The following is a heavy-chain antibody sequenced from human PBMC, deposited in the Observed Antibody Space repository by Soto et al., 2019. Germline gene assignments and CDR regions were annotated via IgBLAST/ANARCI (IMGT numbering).Heavy chain of an antibody. V-gene: IGHV4-59*12. CDR3: AGSGYYHNSGMDV. Sequence: PSETLSLTCTVSGGSISSYYWSWIRQPPGKGLEWIGYIYYSGSTNYNPSLKSRVTISVDTSKNQFSLKLSSVAAADTAVYYCAGSGYYHNSGMDVWGQGTTVTVSS. D-gene: IGHD3-22*01. CDR1: GGSISSYY. J-gene: IGHJ6*02. CDR2: IYYSGST.